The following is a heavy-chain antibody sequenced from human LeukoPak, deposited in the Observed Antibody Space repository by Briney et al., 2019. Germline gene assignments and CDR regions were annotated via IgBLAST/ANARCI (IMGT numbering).Heavy chain of an antibody. Sequence: GGSLRLSCAASGFTFSDYYMSWVRQAPGKGLEWVSVIYSGGSTYYADSVKGRFTISRDNSKNTLYLQMNSLRAEDTAVYYCARGPTVTLDYWGQGTLVTVSS. CDR1: GFTFSDYY. J-gene: IGHJ4*02. V-gene: IGHV3-53*01. CDR3: ARGPTVTLDY. CDR2: IYSGGST. D-gene: IGHD4-17*01.